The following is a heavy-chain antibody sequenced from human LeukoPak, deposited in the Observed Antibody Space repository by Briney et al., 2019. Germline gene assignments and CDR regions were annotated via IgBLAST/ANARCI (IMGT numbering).Heavy chain of an antibody. V-gene: IGHV3-11*04. CDR2: ISSSGSTI. Sequence: GGSLRLSCAASGFTFSDYYMSWIRQAPGKGLEWVSYISSSGSTIYYADSVKGRFTISRDNAKNSLYLQMNGLRAEDTAVYYCAKDSGGEIVAFDIWGQGTMVTVSS. CDR1: GFTFSDYY. J-gene: IGHJ3*02. D-gene: IGHD2-15*01. CDR3: AKDSGGEIVAFDI.